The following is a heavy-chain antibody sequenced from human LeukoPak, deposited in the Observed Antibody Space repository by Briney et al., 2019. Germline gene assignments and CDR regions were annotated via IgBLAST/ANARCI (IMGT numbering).Heavy chain of an antibody. CDR2: ISYDGSNK. CDR1: QFTFSTFA. Sequence: PGGSLRLSCAASQFTFSTFAMHWVRQSPGKGLEWVAIISYDGSNKYYADTLKGRFTISRDNSKSTLYLEMNSLRAEDTSLYYCVKGTGPFLWPNWFDPWGQGTRVTVSS. D-gene: IGHD3/OR15-3a*01. J-gene: IGHJ5*02. V-gene: IGHV3-30*18. CDR3: VKGTGPFLWPNWFDP.